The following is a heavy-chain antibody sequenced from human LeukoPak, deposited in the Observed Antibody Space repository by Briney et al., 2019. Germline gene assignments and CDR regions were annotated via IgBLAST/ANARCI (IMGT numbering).Heavy chain of an antibody. D-gene: IGHD5-24*01. CDR3: AREIRMATTPFDY. CDR2: IYHSGST. CDR1: GYSISSGYY. J-gene: IGHJ4*02. V-gene: IGHV4-38-2*02. Sequence: KPSETLSLTCTVSGYSISSGYYWGWIRQPPGKGLEWIGSIYHSGSTYYNPSLKSRVTISVDTSKNQFSLKLSSVTAADTAVYYCAREIRMATTPFDYWGQGTLVTVSS.